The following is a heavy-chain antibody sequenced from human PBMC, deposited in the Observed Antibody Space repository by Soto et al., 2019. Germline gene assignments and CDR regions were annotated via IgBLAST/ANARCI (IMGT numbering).Heavy chain of an antibody. D-gene: IGHD3-10*01. CDR1: GYKFTTYG. V-gene: IGHV1-18*01. J-gene: IGHJ5*02. Sequence: QVQLVQSGTEVKKPGASVKVSCKASGYKFTTYGITWVRQAPGQGLEWMGWISVHNGNTNYAQKFQGRVTRTTDTSTSTAYMELKSLTFDDTAVYRCARDRGPNWFDPWGQGTLVSVSS. CDR2: ISVHNGNT. CDR3: ARDRGPNWFDP.